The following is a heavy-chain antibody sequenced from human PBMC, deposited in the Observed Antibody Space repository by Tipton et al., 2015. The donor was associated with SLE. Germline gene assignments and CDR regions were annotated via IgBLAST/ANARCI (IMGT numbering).Heavy chain of an antibody. D-gene: IGHD4-17*01. CDR3: ANGGAYGGYVRH. Sequence: TLSLTCTVSGGSVSTSYYWSWVRQPPGKGLEWIGDMHYTGAAEYNPSLKSRVTISVDTSKSQFSLNLSSVTAADTAVYYCANGGAYGGYVRHWGQGTLVTVSS. J-gene: IGHJ1*01. CDR2: MHYTGAA. CDR1: GGSVSTSYY. V-gene: IGHV4-59*02.